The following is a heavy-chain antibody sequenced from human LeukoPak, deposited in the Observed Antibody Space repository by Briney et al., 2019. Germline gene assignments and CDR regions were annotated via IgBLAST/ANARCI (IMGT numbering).Heavy chain of an antibody. CDR1: GFTFSAYA. V-gene: IGHV3-23*01. CDR3: AKDKYLSRGYRAFDI. D-gene: IGHD3-16*02. J-gene: IGHJ3*02. Sequence: GGSLRLSCAASGFTFSAYAMSWVRQAPGKGLEWVSAFTGSGGITYYADSVKGRFTISRDNSKNTLDLQMNSLRAEDTAVYYCAKDKYLSRGYRAFDIWGQGTMVTVSS. CDR2: FTGSGGIT.